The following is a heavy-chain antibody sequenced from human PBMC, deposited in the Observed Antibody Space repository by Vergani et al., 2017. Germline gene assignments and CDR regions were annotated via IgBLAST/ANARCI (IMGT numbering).Heavy chain of an antibody. V-gene: IGHV4-34*01. CDR3: YYSSGWYHDY. CDR1: GGSFSGYY. CDR2: INHSGST. D-gene: IGHD6-19*01. Sequence: QVQLQQWGAGLLKPSETLSLTCAVYGGSFSGYYWSWIRQPPGKGLEWIGEINHSGSTNYNPSLKSRVTISVDTSKNQFSLKLSSVTAADTAVYYWYYSSGWYHDYWGQGTLVTVSS. J-gene: IGHJ4*02.